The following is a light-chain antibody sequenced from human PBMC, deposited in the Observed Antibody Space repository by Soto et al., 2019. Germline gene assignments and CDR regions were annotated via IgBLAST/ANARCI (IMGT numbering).Light chain of an antibody. V-gene: IGKV3-11*01. J-gene: IGKJ5*01. Sequence: EIVLTQSPAPLSLSPGERATLSCRASQRVNSYLAWYPQKTGQAPRLLIYDASNSATGIPARFSGSGSGTDFNLTIISIAPKDFADYYGHQGGTFGQGTRLEIK. CDR2: DAS. CDR3: HQGGT. CDR1: QRVNSY.